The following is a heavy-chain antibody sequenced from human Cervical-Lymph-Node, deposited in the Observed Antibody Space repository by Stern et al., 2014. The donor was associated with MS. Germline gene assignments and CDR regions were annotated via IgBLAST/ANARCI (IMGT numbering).Heavy chain of an antibody. CDR1: GFTFDDYA. CDR2: ISWNSNAM. Sequence: EVQLVESGGGLVQPGRSLRLSCAASGFTFDDYAMHWVRQAPGKGLEWVSSISWNSNAMTYADSVKGRFTISRDNAKNSLYLQMNSLRPDDTALYYCAKATYYGAALDYWGQGTLVTVSS. J-gene: IGHJ4*02. V-gene: IGHV3-9*01. CDR3: AKATYYGAALDY. D-gene: IGHD3-10*01.